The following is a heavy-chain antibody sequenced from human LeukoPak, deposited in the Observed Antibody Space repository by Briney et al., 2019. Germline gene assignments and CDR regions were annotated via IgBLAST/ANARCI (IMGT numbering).Heavy chain of an antibody. V-gene: IGHV3-23*01. D-gene: IGHD1-26*01. J-gene: IGHJ4*02. CDR2: ISGSGGKT. CDR1: GFTFSSYG. Sequence: TGGSLRLSCAASGFTFSSYGMSWVRQAPGKGLEWVSGISGSGGKTDYADSVKGRFTISRDNAKNSLYLQMNSLRAEDTAVYYCARLKWELREEPDYWGQGTLVTVSS. CDR3: ARLKWELREEPDY.